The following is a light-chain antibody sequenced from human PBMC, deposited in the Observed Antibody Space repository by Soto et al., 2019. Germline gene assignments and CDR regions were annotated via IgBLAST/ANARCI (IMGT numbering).Light chain of an antibody. CDR3: QKYDSAPFT. CDR2: GSS. J-gene: IGKJ3*01. V-gene: IGKV1-27*01. CDR1: QAISHY. Sequence: DVQMTQSPSPLSASVGDRDTIACRASQAISHYLAWYQQKPGKVPELLIYGSSTLQSGVPSRFSGSGSGTDFTLTISSLQPEDVATYYCQKYDSAPFTFGPGTKVDIK.